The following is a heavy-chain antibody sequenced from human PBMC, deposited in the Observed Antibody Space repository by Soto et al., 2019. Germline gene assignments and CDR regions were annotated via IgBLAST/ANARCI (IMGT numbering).Heavy chain of an antibody. J-gene: IGHJ6*02. CDR3: ASPTESGMDV. V-gene: IGHV4-34*01. CDR2: INHSGST. Sequence: SETLSLTCAVYGGSFIGYYCILIRQPPGKGLEWLGEINHSGSTNYNPSLKSRVTISVDTSKNQFSLKLSSVTAADTAVYFCASPTESGMDVWGQGTTVTVSS. CDR1: GGSFIGYY.